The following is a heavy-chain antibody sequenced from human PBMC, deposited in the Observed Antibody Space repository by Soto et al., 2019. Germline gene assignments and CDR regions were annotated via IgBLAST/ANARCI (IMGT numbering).Heavy chain of an antibody. D-gene: IGHD2-2*01. J-gene: IGHJ6*02. CDR2: IYYSGST. Sequence: PSETLSLTCTVSGGSISNYYWSWVRQPPGKGLEWIGYIYYSGSTYYNPSLKSRVTISVDRSKNQFSLKLSSVTAADTAVYYCARYCISTSCYVWPRGYYYGMDVWGQGTTVTVSS. CDR1: GGSISNYY. CDR3: ARYCISTSCYVWPRGYYYGMDV. V-gene: IGHV4-59*12.